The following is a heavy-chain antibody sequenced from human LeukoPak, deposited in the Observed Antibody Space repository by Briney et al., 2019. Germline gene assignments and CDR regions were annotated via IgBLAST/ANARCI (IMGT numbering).Heavy chain of an antibody. CDR3: ARVGWSYCGGDCYIFDY. J-gene: IGHJ4*02. V-gene: IGHV4-34*01. CDR2: INHSGST. CDR1: GGSFSGYY. Sequence: PSETLSLTCAVYGGSFSGYYWSWIRQPPGKGLEWIGEINHSGSTNYNPSLKSRVTISVDTSKNQFSLKLSSVTAADTAVYYCARVGWSYCGGDCYIFDYWGQGTLVTVSS. D-gene: IGHD2-21*02.